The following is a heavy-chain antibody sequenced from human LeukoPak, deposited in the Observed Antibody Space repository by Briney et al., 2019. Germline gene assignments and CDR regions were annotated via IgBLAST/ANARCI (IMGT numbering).Heavy chain of an antibody. Sequence: PGGSLRLSCAASGFTFNYYGMHWVRQAPGKGLEWVAFIRYDGNDKYHAKSVKGRFTISRDTSRNTLYLQMNSLRPEDTAVYYCAKDLMRDRWFGESWGQGTRVTVSS. CDR1: GFTFNYYG. CDR3: AKDLMRDRWFGES. V-gene: IGHV3-30*02. CDR2: IRYDGNDK. J-gene: IGHJ5*02. D-gene: IGHD3-10*01.